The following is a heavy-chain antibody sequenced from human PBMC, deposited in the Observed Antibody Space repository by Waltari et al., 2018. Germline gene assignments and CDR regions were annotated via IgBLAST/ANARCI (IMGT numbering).Heavy chain of an antibody. CDR3: ARTYDFWSGSYFDY. J-gene: IGHJ4*02. CDR1: GGSCSGYS. Sequence: QVQLQQWGAGLLKPSETLSLTCAVYGGSCSGYSWSWIRQPPGKGLEWIGEINHSGSTNYNPSLKSRVTISVDTSKNQFSLKLSSVTAADTAVYYCARTYDFWSGSYFDYWGQGTLVTVSS. D-gene: IGHD3-3*01. V-gene: IGHV4-34*01. CDR2: INHSGST.